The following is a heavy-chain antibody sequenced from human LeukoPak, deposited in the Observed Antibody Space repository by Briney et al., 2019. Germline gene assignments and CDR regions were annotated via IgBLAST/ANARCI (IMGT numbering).Heavy chain of an antibody. CDR3: ARAPGAFDI. V-gene: IGHV4-39*07. J-gene: IGHJ3*02. CDR1: GGSFSSSSYY. CDR2: IYYSGST. Sequence: SETLSLTCTVSGGSFSSSSYYWAWIRQPPGKGLEWIGSIYYSGSTYHNPSLKSRVTISVDTSKNQFSLRLSSVTAADTAIYFCARAPGAFDIWGQGTMVTVSS.